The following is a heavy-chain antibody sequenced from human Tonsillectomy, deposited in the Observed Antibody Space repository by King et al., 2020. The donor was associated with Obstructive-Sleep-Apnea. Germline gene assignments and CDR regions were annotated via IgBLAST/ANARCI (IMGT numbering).Heavy chain of an antibody. J-gene: IGHJ6*02. V-gene: IGHV5-51*01. D-gene: IGHD2-2*01. CDR2: IYPGDSDP. CDR1: GYSFTSYW. CDR3: ARLYCSSTSCQAYYYYGMDV. Sequence: QLVQSGAEVKKPGESLKISCKGSGYSFTSYWIGWVRQMPGKGLEWMGIIYPGDSDPRYSPSFQGQVTISADKSISTAYLQWSSLKASDTAMYYCARLYCSSTSCQAYYYYGMDVWGQGTTVTVSS.